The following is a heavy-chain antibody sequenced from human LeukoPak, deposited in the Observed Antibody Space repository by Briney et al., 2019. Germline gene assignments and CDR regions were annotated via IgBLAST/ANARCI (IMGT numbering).Heavy chain of an antibody. CDR2: ISGSGGST. V-gene: IGHV3-23*01. CDR3: AQERLAGTLTPTGYMDV. D-gene: IGHD6-19*01. CDR1: GFTFSSYA. J-gene: IGHJ6*03. Sequence: GGSLRLSCAASGFTFSSYAMSWVRQAPGKGLEWVSAISGSGGSTYYADSVKGRFTISRDNSKNTLYLQMNSLRAEDTAVYYCAQERLAGTLTPTGYMDVWGKGTTVTVSS.